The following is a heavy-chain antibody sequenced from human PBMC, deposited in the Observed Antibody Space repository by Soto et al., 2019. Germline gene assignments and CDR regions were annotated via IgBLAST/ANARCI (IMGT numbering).Heavy chain of an antibody. CDR3: ARDPSYDSSGYYVYYYYGMDV. CDR2: INSDGSST. V-gene: IGHV3-74*01. D-gene: IGHD3-22*01. J-gene: IGHJ6*02. Sequence: EVQLVESGGGLVQPGGSLRLSCAASGFTFSSYWMHWVRQAPGKGLVWVSRINSDGSSTSYADSVKGRFTISRDNAKNTLYLQMNSLRAEDTAVYYCARDPSYDSSGYYVYYYYGMDVWGQGTTVTVSS. CDR1: GFTFSSYW.